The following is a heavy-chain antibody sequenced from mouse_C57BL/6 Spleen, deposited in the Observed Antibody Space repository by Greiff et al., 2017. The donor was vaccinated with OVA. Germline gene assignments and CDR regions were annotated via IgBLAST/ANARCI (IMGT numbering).Heavy chain of an antibody. CDR3: ARGRGVYYFDY. V-gene: IGHV5-4*03. J-gene: IGHJ2*01. D-gene: IGHD3-1*01. CDR1: GFTFSSYA. CDR2: ISDGGSYT. Sequence: DVMLVESGGGLVKPGGSLKLSCAASGFTFSSYAMSWVRQTPEKRLEWVATISDGGSYTYYPDNVKGRFTISRDNAKNNLYLQMSHLKSEDTAMYYCARGRGVYYFDYWGQGTTLTVSS.